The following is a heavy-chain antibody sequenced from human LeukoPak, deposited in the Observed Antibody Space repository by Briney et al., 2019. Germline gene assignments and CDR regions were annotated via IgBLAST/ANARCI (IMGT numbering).Heavy chain of an antibody. CDR2: IYYRGAT. CDR3: ARGRDQVAAAGYFDL. D-gene: IGHD6-13*01. CDR1: GGSINDYY. V-gene: IGHV4-59*12. Sequence: SETLSLTCTVSGGSINDYYWNWIRQPPGKGLEWIGYIYYRGATNYNPSLKSRVTTSIDTSKKQFSLKLSSVSAADTAVYYCARGRDQVAAAGYFDLWGRGTLVTVSS. J-gene: IGHJ2*01.